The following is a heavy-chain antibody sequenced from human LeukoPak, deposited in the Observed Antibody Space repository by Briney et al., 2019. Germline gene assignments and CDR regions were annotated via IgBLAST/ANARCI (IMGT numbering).Heavy chain of an antibody. CDR1: GGSISSYY. D-gene: IGHD2-15*01. Sequence: KPSETLSLTCTVSGGSISSYYWSWIRQPPGKGLEWIGYIYYSGSTNYNPSLKSRVTISVDTSKNQFSLKLSSVTAADTAVYYCAGGYCSGGSCYSASYWGQGTLVTVSS. J-gene: IGHJ4*02. CDR2: IYYSGST. V-gene: IGHV4-59*01. CDR3: AGGYCSGGSCYSASY.